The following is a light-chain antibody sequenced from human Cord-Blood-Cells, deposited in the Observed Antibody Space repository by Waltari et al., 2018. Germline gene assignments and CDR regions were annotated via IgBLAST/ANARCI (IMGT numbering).Light chain of an antibody. CDR3: QSADSSGTWV. V-gene: IGLV3-25*03. J-gene: IGLJ3*02. Sequence: SYELTQPPSVSVSPGQTARITCSGDALPKQYAYWYQQKPGQAPVLVIYKDSERPSGIPGRLSGSSAGKTVTLTSSGVQAEDEADYYCQSADSSGTWVFGGGTKLTVL. CDR1: ALPKQY. CDR2: KDS.